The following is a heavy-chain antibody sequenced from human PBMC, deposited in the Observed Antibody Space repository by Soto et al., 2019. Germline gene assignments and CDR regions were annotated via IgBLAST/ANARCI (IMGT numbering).Heavy chain of an antibody. V-gene: IGHV4-4*02. J-gene: IGHJ6*02. CDR1: GGSISSTNW. Sequence: SETLSLTCAVSGGSISSTNWWTWVRQPPGKSLEWIGEIYHSGSTTYSPSLRGRATISVDKSNNQFSLTLRSVTAADTAVYFCARDIETYGMDAWGQGTTVTV. CDR2: IYHSGST. CDR3: ARDIETYGMDA.